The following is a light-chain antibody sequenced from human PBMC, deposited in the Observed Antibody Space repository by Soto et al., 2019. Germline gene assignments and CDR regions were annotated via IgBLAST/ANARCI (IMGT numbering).Light chain of an antibody. J-gene: IGKJ2*01. CDR2: GAS. Sequence: EIVMTQSPATLSLSPGERAALSCRASQSINSELSWYQQKPGQPPRHLIYGASTRATGVPARFTGRESGSEVTLTLSGLQSEDFAVYYCQQGHNWPLTFGQGTRLEI. CDR3: QQGHNWPLT. CDR1: QSINSE. V-gene: IGKV3-15*01.